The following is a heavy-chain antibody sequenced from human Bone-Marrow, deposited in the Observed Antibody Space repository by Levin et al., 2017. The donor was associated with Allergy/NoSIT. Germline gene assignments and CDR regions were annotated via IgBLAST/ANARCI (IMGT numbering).Heavy chain of an antibody. V-gene: IGHV1-46*01. CDR3: ARDQSVTSEWGDTREWWFDP. CDR2: INPSGETT. J-gene: IGHJ5*02. D-gene: IGHD1-26*01. Sequence: PGGSLRLSCKASGFTFTRHWMHWVRQAPGQGLEWVGIINPSGETTSYAQKFQGRVTVTRDTSTSTVYMELSSLRSDDTAVYYCARDQSVTSEWGDTREWWFDPWGQGTLVTVSS. CDR1: GFTFTRHW.